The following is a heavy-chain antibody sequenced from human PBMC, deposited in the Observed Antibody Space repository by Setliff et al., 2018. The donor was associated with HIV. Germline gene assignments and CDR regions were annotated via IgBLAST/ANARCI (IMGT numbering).Heavy chain of an antibody. V-gene: IGHV1-18*01. CDR1: GYTFTSYG. Sequence: ASVKVSCKASGYTFTSYGISWVRQAPGQGLEWMGWISAYNGDTKYAQKVQGRVTMTTDTSTTTAYMELRSLKSDDTAVYFCAREGVAADDDEWYFFDHWGQGTLVTVSS. CDR3: AREGVAADDDEWYFFDH. D-gene: IGHD6-13*01. J-gene: IGHJ4*02. CDR2: ISAYNGDT.